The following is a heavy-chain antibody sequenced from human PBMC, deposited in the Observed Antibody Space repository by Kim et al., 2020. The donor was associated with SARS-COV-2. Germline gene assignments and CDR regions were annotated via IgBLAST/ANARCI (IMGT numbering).Heavy chain of an antibody. J-gene: IGHJ4*02. CDR2: IYYSGST. Sequence: SETLSLTCTVSGGSITSSSYYWGFIRQPPGKGLEWIGSIYYSGSTFNNPSLKSRVTMSIDKSKNQFSLILASVTAADTAVYYCASRYDSRGYYGYWGQGTLVTVSS. D-gene: IGHD3-22*01. CDR1: GGSITSSSYY. CDR3: ASRYDSRGYYGY. V-gene: IGHV4-39*07.